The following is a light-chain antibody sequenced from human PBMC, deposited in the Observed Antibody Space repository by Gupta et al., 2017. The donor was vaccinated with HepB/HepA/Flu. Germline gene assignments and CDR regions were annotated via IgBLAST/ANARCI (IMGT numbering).Light chain of an antibody. CDR1: QSVSSN. V-gene: IGKV3-15*01. Sequence: EIVMTQSPATLSVSPGERATLSCRASQSVSSNLAWYQQKPGQSPRLLIYGASTRATGILARFSGSGSETEYTLTISSLHSEDFAVYYCQQYNNGPPTYTFGQGTKMEIK. J-gene: IGKJ2*01. CDR3: QQYNNGPPTYT. CDR2: GAS.